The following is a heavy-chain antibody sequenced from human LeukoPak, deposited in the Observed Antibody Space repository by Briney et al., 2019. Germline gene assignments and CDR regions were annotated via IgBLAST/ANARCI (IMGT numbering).Heavy chain of an antibody. CDR1: GFTFSSYG. CDR3: AKLAPYYYYGMDV. Sequence: GGSLRLSCAASGFTFSSYGMHWVRQAPGKGLEWVAVISYDGSNKYYADSVKGRFTISRDNSKNTLYLQMNSLRAEDTAVYYCAKLAPYYYYGMDVWGQGTTVTVS. D-gene: IGHD3-3*02. J-gene: IGHJ6*02. CDR2: ISYDGSNK. V-gene: IGHV3-30*18.